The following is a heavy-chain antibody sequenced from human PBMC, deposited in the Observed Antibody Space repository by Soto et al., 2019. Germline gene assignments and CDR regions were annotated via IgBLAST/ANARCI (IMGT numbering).Heavy chain of an antibody. CDR2: IYYNGST. Sequence: QVQLQESGPGLVKPSETLSLTCTVSGGSISSYYWSWIRQRPGQGLEWVGYIYYNGSTNYNPTLKCRVTISVDASKNQSSLKLSSVTSAHTALYYCARRYSGTADDNWFDPWGQGTLVTVSS. CDR1: GGSISSYY. J-gene: IGHJ5*02. CDR3: ARRYSGTADDNWFDP. V-gene: IGHV4-59*12. D-gene: IGHD1-26*01.